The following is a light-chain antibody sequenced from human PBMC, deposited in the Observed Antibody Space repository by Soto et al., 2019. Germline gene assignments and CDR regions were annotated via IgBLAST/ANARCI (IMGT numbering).Light chain of an antibody. Sequence: EIVLTQSPATLSLSPGERATLSRRASQSVSSYLAWYQQKPSQAPRLLIYDASNRATGIPARFSGSGSGTDFTLTISSLEPEDFAVYYCQQRSNWLWTFGQGTKVDIK. CDR3: QQRSNWLWT. J-gene: IGKJ1*01. CDR1: QSVSSY. V-gene: IGKV3-11*01. CDR2: DAS.